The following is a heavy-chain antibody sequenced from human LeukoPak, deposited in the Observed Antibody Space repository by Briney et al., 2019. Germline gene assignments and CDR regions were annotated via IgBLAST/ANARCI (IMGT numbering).Heavy chain of an antibody. CDR2: ISYSGLT. CDR1: GGTISSSNDF. Sequence: TSETLSLTCSVFGGTISSSNDFWAWIRQPPGKGLECIGGISYSGLTYYNPSLESRVTLPIDTSNNQFSLKVTSVTAADTAVYYCARASRIAVAGGYAFDIWGQGTMVTVSS. D-gene: IGHD6-19*01. V-gene: IGHV4-39*07. CDR3: ARASRIAVAGGYAFDI. J-gene: IGHJ3*02.